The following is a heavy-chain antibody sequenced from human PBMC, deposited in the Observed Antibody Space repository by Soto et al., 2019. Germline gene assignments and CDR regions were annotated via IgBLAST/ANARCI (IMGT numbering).Heavy chain of an antibody. CDR2: MNPNSGNT. CDR3: ARVAGPRAAPSDY. J-gene: IGHJ4*02. V-gene: IGHV1-8*01. CDR1: GYTFTSYD. Sequence: QVPLVQSGAEVKKPGASVKVSCKASGYTFTSYDINWVRQATGQGLEWMGWMNPNSGNTGYAQKFQGRVTMTRNTSVSTAYMELRSLRSEDTAVYYCARVAGPRAAPSDYWGQGTLVPVSS. D-gene: IGHD6-13*01.